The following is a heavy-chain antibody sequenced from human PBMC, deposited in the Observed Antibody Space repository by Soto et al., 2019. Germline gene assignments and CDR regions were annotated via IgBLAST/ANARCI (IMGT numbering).Heavy chain of an antibody. V-gene: IGHV3-53*01. CDR2: IYSGGST. D-gene: IGHD4-17*01. J-gene: IGHJ1*01. CDR1: GFTVSSNY. Sequence: GGSLRLSCAASGFTVSSNYMSWVRQAPGKGLEWVSVIYSGGSTYYADSVKGRFTVSRDNSKNTLYLQMNSLRAEDTAVYYCARDRDYGDYTESPPTALEFQHWGQGTLVTVSS. CDR3: ARDRDYGDYTESPPTALEFQH.